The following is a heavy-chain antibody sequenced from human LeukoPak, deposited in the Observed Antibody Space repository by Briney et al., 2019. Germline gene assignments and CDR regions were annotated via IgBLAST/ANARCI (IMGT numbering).Heavy chain of an antibody. V-gene: IGHV4-59*01. D-gene: IGHD6-13*01. CDR3: ASGPYPAAGTDHQFDY. J-gene: IGHJ4*02. CDR2: IYYRGST. CDR1: GASISSYN. Sequence: PSETLSLTCTVSGASISSYNWSWIRQPPGKGLEWIGYIYYRGSTNYNPALKSRVTISVDTSKNQFSLRLSSVTAADTAVYYCASGPYPAAGTDHQFDYWGQGTLVTVSS.